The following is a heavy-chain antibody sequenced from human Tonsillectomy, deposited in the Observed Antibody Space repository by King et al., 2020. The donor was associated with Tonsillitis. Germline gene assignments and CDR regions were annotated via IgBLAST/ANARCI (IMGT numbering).Heavy chain of an antibody. CDR2: INADTTAT. D-gene: IGHD2-2*01. J-gene: IGHJ4*02. CDR3: ARADSGYSSTWSF. CDR1: GFTFSNYN. V-gene: IGHV3-48*01. Sequence: QLVQSGGALVQPGGSLRLSCSASGFTFSNYNMNWVRQAPGKGLEWISYINADTTATYYADSVKGRFSISRDNAKGSLSLQMDSLRAEDTAVYYCARADSGYSSTWSFWGRGTLVTVSS.